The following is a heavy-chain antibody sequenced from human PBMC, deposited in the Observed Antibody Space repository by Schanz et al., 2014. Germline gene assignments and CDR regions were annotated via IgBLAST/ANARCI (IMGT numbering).Heavy chain of an antibody. CDR1: GFTFSSYS. Sequence: EVQLVESGGGLVKPGGSLRLSCAASGFTFSSYSMNWVRQAPGKGLEWVSSISSSGSYIHYADSVKGRFTISRDNSKNTLYLQMNSLRTEDTAVYYCASPSGYSGYGTYFDFWGQGTLVTVSS. V-gene: IGHV3-21*01. J-gene: IGHJ4*02. D-gene: IGHD5-12*01. CDR3: ASPSGYSGYGTYFDF. CDR2: ISSSGSYI.